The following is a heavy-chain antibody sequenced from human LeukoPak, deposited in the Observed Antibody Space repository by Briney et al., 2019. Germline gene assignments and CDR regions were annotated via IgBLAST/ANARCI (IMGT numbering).Heavy chain of an antibody. CDR1: GFIISDHW. V-gene: IGHV3-74*01. D-gene: IGHD3-3*01. Sequence: PGGSLRLSCAASGFIISDHWMHWVRQAPGKGLVWLSRINNDGSSTIYADSVKGRFTFSRDNAENTLFLEMSSLRVEDTAVYYCVRERNNFWSGHHSIFDSWGQGTLVTVSS. CDR2: INNDGSST. J-gene: IGHJ4*02. CDR3: VRERNNFWSGHHSIFDS.